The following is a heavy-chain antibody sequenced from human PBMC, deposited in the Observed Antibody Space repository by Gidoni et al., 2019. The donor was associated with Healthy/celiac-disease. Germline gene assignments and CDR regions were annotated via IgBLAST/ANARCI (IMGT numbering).Heavy chain of an antibody. V-gene: IGHV1-2*02. CDR3: ARVPRDGGGSYYNY. D-gene: IGHD1-26*01. CDR1: GYTSTGYY. Sequence: VQLVRSGAAVTKPGASVKVSFKASGYTSTGYYMHWVRQAPGQGLEWMGWINPNSGGTNYAQKLQGRVTMTRDTSISTAYMELSRLRSDDTAVYYCARVPRDGGGSYYNYWGQGTLVTVSS. CDR2: INPNSGGT. J-gene: IGHJ4*02.